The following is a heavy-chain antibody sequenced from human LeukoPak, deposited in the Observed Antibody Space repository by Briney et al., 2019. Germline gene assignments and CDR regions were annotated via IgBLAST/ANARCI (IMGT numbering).Heavy chain of an antibody. Sequence: ASVKVSCKASGYTFTDYYMHWVRQAPGQGLEWMGWINPNSGGTNYAQKFQGRVTMTRDTSISTAYMELSRLRSDDTAVYYCVRGGVGATPFDPWGQGTLVTVSS. V-gene: IGHV1-2*02. J-gene: IGHJ5*02. CDR1: GYTFTDYY. D-gene: IGHD1-26*01. CDR2: INPNSGGT. CDR3: VRGGVGATPFDP.